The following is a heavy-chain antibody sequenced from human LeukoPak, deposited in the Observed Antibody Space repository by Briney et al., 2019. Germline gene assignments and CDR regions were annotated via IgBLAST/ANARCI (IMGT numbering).Heavy chain of an antibody. Sequence: GGSLRPSCAASGFTFSSYWMSWVRQAPGKGLEWVGFIRSKAYGGTTEYAASVKGRFTISRDDSKSIAYLQMNSLKTEDTAVYYCTRAGGRDYWGQGTLVTVSS. CDR2: IRSKAYGGTT. V-gene: IGHV3-49*04. D-gene: IGHD3-16*01. CDR3: TRAGGRDY. J-gene: IGHJ4*02. CDR1: GFTFSSYW.